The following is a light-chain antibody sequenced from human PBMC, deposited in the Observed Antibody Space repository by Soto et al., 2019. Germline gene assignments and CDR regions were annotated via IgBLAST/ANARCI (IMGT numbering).Light chain of an antibody. CDR1: RSLSGTS. J-gene: IGKJ1*01. V-gene: IGKV3-20*01. Sequence: EIVLTQSPGTLSLSPGERAALSCRASRSLSGTSLAWYQQRPGQAPRLLIYDASSRATGIPDRFSGSGSGTDFTLTINRLEPDDFAVYYCQQYGSSPRTFGQGTKVEI. CDR2: DAS. CDR3: QQYGSSPRT.